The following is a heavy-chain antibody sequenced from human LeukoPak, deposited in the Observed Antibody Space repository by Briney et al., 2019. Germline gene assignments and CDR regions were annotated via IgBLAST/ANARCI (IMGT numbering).Heavy chain of an antibody. CDR2: IYTSGST. CDR1: GGSISSGSYY. V-gene: IGHV4-61*02. D-gene: IGHD3-10*01. CDR3: ARRSITMVRGSKTSYYYYCMDV. J-gene: IGHJ6*03. Sequence: SQTLSLTCTVSGGSISSGSYYWSWIRQPAGKGLEWIGRIYTSGSTNYNPSLKSRVTISVDTSKNQFSLKLSSVTAADTAVYYCARRSITMVRGSKTSYYYYCMDVWGKGTTVTISS.